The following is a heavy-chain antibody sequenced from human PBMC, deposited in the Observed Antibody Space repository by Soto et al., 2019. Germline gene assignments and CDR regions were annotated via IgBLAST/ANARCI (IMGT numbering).Heavy chain of an antibody. CDR3: SRVHFVETYRKETFYYFDY. D-gene: IGHD2-21*01. CDR1: GGSVFSSSSY. CDR2: IFYNGKT. J-gene: IGHJ4*02. V-gene: IGHV4-39*01. Sequence: PSETLSLTCTVTGGSVFSSSSYWAWIRQSPGKGLEWIGQIFYNGKTYYSPSLGSRVTRSVDSSNNLFSLSLRSVTAADTAMYYCSRVHFVETYRKETFYYFDYWGQGSLVTVSS.